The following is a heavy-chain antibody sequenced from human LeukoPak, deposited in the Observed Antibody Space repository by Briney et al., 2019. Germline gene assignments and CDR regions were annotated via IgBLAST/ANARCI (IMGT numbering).Heavy chain of an antibody. D-gene: IGHD6-13*01. CDR2: IYYSGST. V-gene: IGHV4-30-4*01. J-gene: IGHJ4*02. CDR1: GXPISSGDYY. CDR3: AGAEIAAAGTFDY. Sequence: NPSQTLSLTCTVFGXPISSGDYYWSWIRQPPGKGLEWIGYIYYSGSTYYNPSLKSRVTISVDTSKNQFSLKLSSVTAADTAVYYCAGAEIAAAGTFDYWGQGTLVTVSS.